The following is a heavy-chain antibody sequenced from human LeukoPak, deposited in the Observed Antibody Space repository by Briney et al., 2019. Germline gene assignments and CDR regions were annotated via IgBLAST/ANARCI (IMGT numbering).Heavy chain of an antibody. CDR2: FFPGDSDI. V-gene: IGHV5-51*01. CDR3: ARGPRGGNWNEALDY. Sequence: GESLKISCKASGYSFTTYWIGWVRQMPAKGLEWMGMFFPGDSDIRYSPSFQGQVTISADRSITTAYLQWSSLKASDTAIYYCARGPRGGNWNEALDYWGQGTLVTVSS. CDR1: GYSFTTYW. J-gene: IGHJ4*02. D-gene: IGHD1-1*01.